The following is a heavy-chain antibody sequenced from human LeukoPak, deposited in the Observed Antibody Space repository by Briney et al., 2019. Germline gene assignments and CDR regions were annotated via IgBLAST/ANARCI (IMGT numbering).Heavy chain of an antibody. CDR1: GFTFSNYG. V-gene: IGHV3-33*01. Sequence: GGSLRLSCAASGFTFSNYGMHWVRQAPGKGLEWVAVICDGGTNKYYADSVKGRFTISRDNSKNTLYLQMNSLRAEDTAVYYCAREGDGDYWVLGGNAFDIWGQGTVVTVSS. CDR3: AREGDGDYWVLGGNAFDI. CDR2: ICDGGTNK. D-gene: IGHD4-17*01. J-gene: IGHJ3*02.